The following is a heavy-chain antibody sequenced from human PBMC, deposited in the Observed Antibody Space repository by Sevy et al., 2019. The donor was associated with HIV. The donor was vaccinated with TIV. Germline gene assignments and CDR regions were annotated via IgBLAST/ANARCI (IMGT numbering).Heavy chain of an antibody. V-gene: IGHV3-48*01. D-gene: IGHD6-13*01. CDR1: GFTFSSYS. J-gene: IGHJ3*02. CDR3: ARDCGSSLPRNAFDI. Sequence: GESLKISCAASGFTFSSYSMNWVRQAPGKGLEWVSYISSSSSTIYYADSVKGRFTISRDNAKNSLYLQMNSLRAEDTAVYYCARDCGSSLPRNAFDIWGQGTMVTVSS. CDR2: ISSSSSTI.